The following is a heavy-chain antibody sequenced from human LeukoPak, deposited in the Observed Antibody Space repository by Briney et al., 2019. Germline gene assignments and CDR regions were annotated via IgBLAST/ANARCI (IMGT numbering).Heavy chain of an antibody. CDR1: GFTFSSYS. Sequence: GGSLRLSCAASGFTFSSYSMNWVRQAPGKGLEWVSSISSSSSYIYYADSVKGRFTISRDNAKNSLYLQMNRLRADDTAVYYCARDQNNWNEKDYWGQGTLVTVSS. V-gene: IGHV3-21*03. CDR2: ISSSSSYI. CDR3: ARDQNNWNEKDY. J-gene: IGHJ4*02. D-gene: IGHD1-1*01.